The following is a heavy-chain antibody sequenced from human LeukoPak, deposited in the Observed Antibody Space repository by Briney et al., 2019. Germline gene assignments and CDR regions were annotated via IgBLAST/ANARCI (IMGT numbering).Heavy chain of an antibody. V-gene: IGHV4-59*01. CDR2: IYDRGST. CDR3: ARDGGSYSDFAEYFQH. J-gene: IGHJ1*01. CDR1: GGSISSYY. Sequence: PSETLSLTCTVSGGSISSYYWSWIRQPPGKGLEWIGNIYDRGSTKYNPSLKSRVTISVDRSKNQFSLKLSSVTAADTAVYYCARDGGSYSDFAEYFQHWGQGTLVTVSS. D-gene: IGHD4-11*01.